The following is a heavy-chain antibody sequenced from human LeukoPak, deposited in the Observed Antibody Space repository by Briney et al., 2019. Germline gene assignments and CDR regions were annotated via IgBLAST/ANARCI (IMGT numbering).Heavy chain of an antibody. Sequence: SVKVSCKASGGTFSSHAISWVRQAPGQGLEWMGGIISIFGTANYAQKFQGRVTITTDESTSTAYMELSSLRSEDTAVYYCASGVVPAAIPSYYYMDVWGKGTTVTVSS. CDR1: GGTFSSHA. D-gene: IGHD2-2*01. V-gene: IGHV1-69*05. J-gene: IGHJ6*03. CDR2: IISIFGTA. CDR3: ASGVVPAAIPSYYYMDV.